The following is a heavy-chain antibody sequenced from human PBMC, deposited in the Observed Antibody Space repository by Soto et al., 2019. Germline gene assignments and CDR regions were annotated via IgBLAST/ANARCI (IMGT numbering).Heavy chain of an antibody. CDR2: INPNSGGT. J-gene: IGHJ3*02. CDR1: GYTFTGYY. Sequence: QVQLVQSGAEVKKPGASVKVSCKASGYTFTGYYMHWVRQAPGQGLEWMGWINPNSGGTNYAQKFQGWVTMTRDTSISTAYMELSRLRSDDTAVYYCARGLGYYDSSGYYYRLAFDIWGQGTMVTVSS. D-gene: IGHD3-22*01. CDR3: ARGLGYYDSSGYYYRLAFDI. V-gene: IGHV1-2*04.